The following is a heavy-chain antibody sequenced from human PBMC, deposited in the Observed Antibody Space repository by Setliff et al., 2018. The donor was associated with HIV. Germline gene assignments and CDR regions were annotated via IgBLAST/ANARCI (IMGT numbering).Heavy chain of an antibody. CDR3: ARAPTVELDF. CDR1: GDSMSGYY. J-gene: IGHJ4*02. V-gene: IGHV4-4*08. D-gene: IGHD7-27*01. Sequence: SETLSLTCAVSGDSMSGYYWSWIRQSPGKKLEWIGYIHTSGSTNYNPSLKSRVTISLDTSNNRFSLRLSSVTAADTAVYYCARAPTVELDFWGQGTRVTSPQ. CDR2: IHTSGST.